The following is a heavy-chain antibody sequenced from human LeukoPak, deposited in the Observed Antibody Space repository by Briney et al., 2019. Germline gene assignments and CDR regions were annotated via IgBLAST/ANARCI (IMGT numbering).Heavy chain of an antibody. CDR3: ARDLEQQLAIPEDY. J-gene: IGHJ4*02. CDR1: GGTFSSYA. D-gene: IGHD6-13*01. CDR2: IIPILGIA. V-gene: IGHV1-69*04. Sequence: SVKVSCKASGGTFSSYAISWVRQAPGQGLEWMGRIIPILGIANYAQKFQGRVTITADKSTSTAYMELSSLRSEDTAVYYCARDLEQQLAIPEDYWGQGTLVTVSS.